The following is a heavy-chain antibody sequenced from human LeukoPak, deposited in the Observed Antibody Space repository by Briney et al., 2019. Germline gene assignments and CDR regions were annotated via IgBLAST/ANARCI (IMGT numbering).Heavy chain of an antibody. CDR3: VTTPFIVAGLSSDY. V-gene: IGHV3-64D*09. CDR2: ISSNGGST. CDR1: GFTFSSFD. J-gene: IGHJ4*02. D-gene: IGHD6-19*01. Sequence: GGSLRLSCSASGFTFSSFDMHWVRQAPGQGLEYVSAISSNGGSTYYADSVKGRFTISRDNSKNTLYLQMSSLRAEDTAVYYCVTTPFIVAGLSSDYWGQGTLVTVSS.